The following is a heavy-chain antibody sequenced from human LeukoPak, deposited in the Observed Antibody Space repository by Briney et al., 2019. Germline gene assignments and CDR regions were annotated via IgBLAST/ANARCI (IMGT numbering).Heavy chain of an antibody. CDR1: GYSFASYA. J-gene: IGHJ4*02. D-gene: IGHD2-15*01. V-gene: IGHV1-18*01. CDR2: ISADSGKT. Sequence: ASVKVSCKAPGYSFASYAISWVRHAPGQGLEWMGWISADSGKTDYAQKFQGRVTITTDTSTSTAYMELMSLRSDDTAVYYCAGQKCSGGSCDREIWGQGTLVTVSS. CDR3: AGQKCSGGSCDREI.